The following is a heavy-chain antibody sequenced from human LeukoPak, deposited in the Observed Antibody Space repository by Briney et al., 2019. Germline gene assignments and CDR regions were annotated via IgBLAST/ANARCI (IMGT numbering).Heavy chain of an antibody. J-gene: IGHJ4*02. CDR2: ISTSSSTI. CDR1: GFTFSSYS. V-gene: IGHV3-48*04. Sequence: GGSLRLSCAASGFTFSSYSMNWVRQAPGKGLEWVSYISTSSSTIYYADSVKGRFTISRDNAKNSLYLQMNSLRAEDTAVYYCARVPLRLAYCGGDCYFFDYWGQGTLVTVSS. CDR3: ARVPLRLAYCGGDCYFFDY. D-gene: IGHD2-21*01.